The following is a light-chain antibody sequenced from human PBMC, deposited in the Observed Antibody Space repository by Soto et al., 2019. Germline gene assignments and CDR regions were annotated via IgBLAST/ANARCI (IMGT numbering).Light chain of an antibody. CDR2: AAS. CDR3: QQYHNWPA. CDR1: QGISSY. Sequence: DIQLTQSPSFLSASVGDRVTITCRASQGISSYLAWYQQKPGKAPKLLIYAASTLQSGVPSRFSGSGSGTEFTLTISSLQPEDFGVYYCQQYHNWPAFGQGTKVEIK. V-gene: IGKV1-9*01. J-gene: IGKJ1*01.